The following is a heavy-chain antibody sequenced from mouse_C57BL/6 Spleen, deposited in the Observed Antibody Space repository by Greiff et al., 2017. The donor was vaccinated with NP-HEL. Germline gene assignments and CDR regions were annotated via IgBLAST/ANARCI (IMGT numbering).Heavy chain of an antibody. Sequence: EVQLVESGGGLVQPGGSLKLSCAASGFTFSDYYMYWVRQTPEKRLEWVASISNGGGSTYYPDTVTGRFTIYRDNAKNNLDLQMSLLKSDDTAMYYCARVSYSMDYWVQGTAVTVSS. J-gene: IGHJ4*01. CDR2: ISNGGGST. CDR3: ARVSYSMDY. CDR1: GFTFSDYY. V-gene: IGHV5-12*01.